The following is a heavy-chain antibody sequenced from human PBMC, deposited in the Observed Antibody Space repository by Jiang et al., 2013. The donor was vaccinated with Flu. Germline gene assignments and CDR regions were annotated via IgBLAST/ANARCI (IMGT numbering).Heavy chain of an antibody. V-gene: IGHV1-2*06. Sequence: SGAEVKKPGASVKVSCKTSGYTFSVSYIHWVRQAPGEGLEWMGRIIPDDGGTISAGKFQGRLTMTTDTSMRTAYMELTGLTSDDTAVYYCATDGGHFDLNHWGQGTLVTVSS. CDR2: IIPDDGGT. J-gene: IGHJ5*02. CDR1: GYTFSVSY. CDR3: ATDGGHFDLNH. D-gene: IGHD2/OR15-2a*01.